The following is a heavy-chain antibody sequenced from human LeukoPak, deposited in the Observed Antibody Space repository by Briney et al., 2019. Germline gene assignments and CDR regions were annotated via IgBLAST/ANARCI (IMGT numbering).Heavy chain of an antibody. CDR3: ARDPLKGYPYGMDV. D-gene: IGHD2-15*01. Sequence: SQTLSLTCSVSGGSISSSDYYWSWIRQPPGTGLEWIGYIYYSGSTYYNPSLKSRVTISVDTSKNQFSLKLSSVTAADTAVYYCARDPLKGYPYGMDVWGKGTTVTVSS. CDR1: GGSISSSDYY. CDR2: IYYSGST. V-gene: IGHV4-30-4*01. J-gene: IGHJ6*04.